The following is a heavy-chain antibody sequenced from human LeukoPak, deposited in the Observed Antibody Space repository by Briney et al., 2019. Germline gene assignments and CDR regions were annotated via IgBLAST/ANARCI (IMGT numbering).Heavy chain of an antibody. CDR2: ISYDGSNK. CDR1: GFTFSSYA. J-gene: IGHJ5*02. CDR3: APLAAAGNWFDP. V-gene: IGHV3-30-3*01. Sequence: GGSLRLSCAASGFTFSSYAMHWVRQAPGKGLEWVAVISYDGSNKYYADSVKGRFTISRDNSKNTLYLQMNSLRAEDTAVYYCAPLAAAGNWFDPWGQGTLVTVSS. D-gene: IGHD6-13*01.